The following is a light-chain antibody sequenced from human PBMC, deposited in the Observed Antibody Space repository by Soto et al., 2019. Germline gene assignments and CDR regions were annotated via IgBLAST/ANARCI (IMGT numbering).Light chain of an antibody. CDR2: DAY. CDR3: QHYNIWST. V-gene: IGKV1-5*01. CDR1: QSIRYW. Sequence: DIQMTQSPSTLSASVGDRVTITCRASQSIRYWVAWYQHKPGKAPKLLIYDAYTVESGVPTRFSGSGSGTEFTLTISSLHPDDFATYYCQHYNIWSTFGHGTKVEI. J-gene: IGKJ1*01.